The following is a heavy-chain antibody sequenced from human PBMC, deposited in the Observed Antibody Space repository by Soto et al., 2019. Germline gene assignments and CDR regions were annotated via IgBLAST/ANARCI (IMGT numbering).Heavy chain of an antibody. CDR2: INPTDGGT. CDR1: GYPFTSYY. Sequence: QVQLVQSGPELRKPGTSVTVSCKTSGYPFTSYYVNWVRQAPGQGLEWMGVINPTDGGTTFAQKFHRILTMTRATSTSTLYMGLTSLRSEDTAVYYCATCGSEGSYCDRWGQGTLVAVSS. V-gene: IGHV1-46*01. D-gene: IGHD1-26*01. J-gene: IGHJ5*02. CDR3: ATCGSEGSYCDR.